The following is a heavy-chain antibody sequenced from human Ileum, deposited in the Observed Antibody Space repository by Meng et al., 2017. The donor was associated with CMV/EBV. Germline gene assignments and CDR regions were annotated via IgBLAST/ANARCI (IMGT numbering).Heavy chain of an antibody. CDR3: AKDHKYY. J-gene: IGHJ4*02. D-gene: IGHD3-10*01. Sequence: GGSLRLSCAASGFTFSSYAMNWVRQAPGKGLEWVSTISGFGVSTYYADSVKGRFTISRDNSNNTLCLQMNSLRAGDTAIYYCAKDHKYYGGQGTLVTVSS. CDR2: ISGFGVST. CDR1: GFTFSSYA. V-gene: IGHV3-23*01.